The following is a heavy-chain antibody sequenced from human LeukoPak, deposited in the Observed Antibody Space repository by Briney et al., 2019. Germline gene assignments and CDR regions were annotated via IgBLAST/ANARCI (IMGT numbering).Heavy chain of an antibody. CDR1: GYTFTGYY. V-gene: IGHV1-2*02. D-gene: IGHD5-12*01. J-gene: IGHJ4*02. CDR3: ATNSGYVGLPNDY. Sequence: ASVKVSCRASGYTFTGYYMHWVRQATGQGLEWMGWINPNSGGTNYAQKFQGRVTMTRDTSISTAYMELSRLRSDDTAVYYCATNSGYVGLPNDYWGQGTLVTVSS. CDR2: INPNSGGT.